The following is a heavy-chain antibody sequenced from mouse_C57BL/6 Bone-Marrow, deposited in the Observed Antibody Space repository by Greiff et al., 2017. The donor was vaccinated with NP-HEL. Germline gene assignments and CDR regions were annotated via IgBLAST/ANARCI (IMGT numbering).Heavy chain of an antibody. CDR2: IWSGGST. J-gene: IGHJ4*01. CDR1: GFSLTSSG. V-gene: IGHV2-2*01. D-gene: IGHD1-2*01. CDR3: ASYGLYAMDY. Sequence: QVPLQQSGPGLVQPSQSLSITCTVSGFSLTSSGVHWVRQSPGKGLEWLGVIWSGGSTDYTEAFISRLFLGKDNSKSQVFFKMNSLQADDTAIYYCASYGLYAMDYWGQGTSVTVSS.